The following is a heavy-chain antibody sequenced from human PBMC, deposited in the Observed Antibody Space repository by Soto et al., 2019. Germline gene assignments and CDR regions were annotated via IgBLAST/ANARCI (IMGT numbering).Heavy chain of an antibody. J-gene: IGHJ6*02. D-gene: IGHD6-13*01. CDR1: GFTFSSYG. V-gene: IGHV3-33*01. CDR2: IWYDGTNK. CDR3: ARDRGAVAGTRYYYGMDV. Sequence: QVQLVESGGGVVQPGRSLRLSCAASGFTFSSYGMHWVRQAPGKGLEWVAVIWYDGTNKYYADSVKGRFTISRDNSKNTLYRQMNSLRAEDTAVYYCARDRGAVAGTRYYYGMDVWGQGTTVTVSS.